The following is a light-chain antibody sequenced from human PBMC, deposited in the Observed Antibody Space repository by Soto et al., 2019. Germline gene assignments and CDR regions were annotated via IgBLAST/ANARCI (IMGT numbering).Light chain of an antibody. CDR1: QDISTY. J-gene: IGKJ1*01. CDR3: QQLDSDPPWT. V-gene: IGKV1-9*01. Sequence: IQLTQSPSSLSASVGDRVTITCRASQDISTYLAWYQQNPGRAPKLLIYLASNLHTGVPSRFSGSESGTEFTLTISSLQPEDFATYYCQQLDSDPPWTFGQGTRVEIK. CDR2: LAS.